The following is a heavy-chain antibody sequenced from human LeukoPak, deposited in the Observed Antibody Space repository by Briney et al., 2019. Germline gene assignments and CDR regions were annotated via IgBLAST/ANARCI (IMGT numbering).Heavy chain of an antibody. J-gene: IGHJ4*02. V-gene: IGHV3-64D*06. CDR1: GFSFSSLD. CDR2: ISGNGRPT. Sequence: GGSLRLSCSASGFSFSSLDMHWVRQAPGKGLEYVSSISGNGRPTYYRDSVRGRFTISRGNSKNTLYLQMSSLRSEDTAVYYCVKDRAVDCWGQGTLVTVSS. CDR3: VKDRAVDC.